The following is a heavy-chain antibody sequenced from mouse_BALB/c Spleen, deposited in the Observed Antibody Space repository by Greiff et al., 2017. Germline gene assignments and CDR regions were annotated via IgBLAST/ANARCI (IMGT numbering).Heavy chain of an antibody. CDR1: GFAFSSYD. V-gene: IGHV5-12-1*01. J-gene: IGHJ3*01. D-gene: IGHD2-3*01. Sequence: EVKVVESGGGLVTPGGSLKLSCAASGFAFSSYDMSWVRQTPEKRLEWVAYISSGGGSTYYPDTVKGRFTISRDNAKNTLYLQMSSLKSEDTAMYYCADGYYGAYWGQGTLGTVSA. CDR3: ADGYYGAY. CDR2: ISSGGGST.